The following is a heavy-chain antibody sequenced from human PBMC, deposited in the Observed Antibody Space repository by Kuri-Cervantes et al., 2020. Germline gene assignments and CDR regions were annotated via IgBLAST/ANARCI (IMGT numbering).Heavy chain of an antibody. J-gene: IGHJ6*02. Sequence: SETLSLTCTVSGGSISSVSYYWSWIRQPAGKGLEWIGRIYTSGSTNYNPSLKSRVTISVDTSKNQFSLKLSSVTAADTAVYYCARDQRYYDILTGYYYYGMDVWGQGTTVTVSS. V-gene: IGHV4-61*02. CDR1: GGSISSVSYY. CDR2: IYTSGST. D-gene: IGHD3-9*01. CDR3: ARDQRYYDILTGYYYYGMDV.